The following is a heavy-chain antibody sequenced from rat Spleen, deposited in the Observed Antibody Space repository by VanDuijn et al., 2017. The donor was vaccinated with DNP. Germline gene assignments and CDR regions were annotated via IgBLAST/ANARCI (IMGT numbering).Heavy chain of an antibody. CDR3: TRQDPFDY. V-gene: IGHV5-25*01. CDR1: GFTFNNYY. Sequence: EVQLVESGGGSVQPGRSLKLSCAASGFTFNNYYMAWVRQAPTKGLEWVAFISTGGSSTYYRDSVKGRFTIFRDNAKSTLYLQMDSLRSEDTATYYCTRQDPFDYWGQGVMVTVSS. CDR2: ISTGGSST. J-gene: IGHJ2*01.